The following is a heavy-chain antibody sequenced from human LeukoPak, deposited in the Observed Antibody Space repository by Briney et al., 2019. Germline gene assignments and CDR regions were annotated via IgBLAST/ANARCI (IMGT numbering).Heavy chain of an antibody. CDR1: GYTFTSYA. J-gene: IGHJ4*02. CDR2: ISAGNGNT. V-gene: IGHV1-3*01. Sequence: ASVKVSCKASGYTFTSYAIHWVRQAPGQRLEWMGWISAGNGNTKYSQNFQSRVTFISNTSATTAFMELSSLRSEDAAVYYCARDSGSGNNDYWGQGTLATVSS. D-gene: IGHD1-26*01. CDR3: ARDSGSGNNDY.